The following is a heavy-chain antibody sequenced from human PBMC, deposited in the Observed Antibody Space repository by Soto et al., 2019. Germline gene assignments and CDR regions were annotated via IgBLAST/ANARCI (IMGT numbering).Heavy chain of an antibody. CDR2: ISAYNGNT. Sequence: ASVKVSCKASGYTFTSYGISLVRQAPGQGLEWMGWISAYNGNTNYAQKLQGRVTMTTDTSTSTAYMELRSLRSDDTAVYYCARVELRYYDSSGYYSGAFDIWGQGTMVTVSS. J-gene: IGHJ3*02. D-gene: IGHD3-22*01. CDR1: GYTFTSYG. V-gene: IGHV1-18*01. CDR3: ARVELRYYDSSGYYSGAFDI.